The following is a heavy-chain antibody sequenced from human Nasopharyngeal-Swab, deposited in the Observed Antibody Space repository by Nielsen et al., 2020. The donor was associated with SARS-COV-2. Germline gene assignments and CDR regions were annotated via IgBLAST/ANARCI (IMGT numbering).Heavy chain of an antibody. J-gene: IGHJ2*01. V-gene: IGHV3-30*03. CDR2: ISYDGSNK. Sequence: GESLKISCAASGFTFSSYGMHWVRQAPGKGLEWVAVISYDGSNKYYADSVKGRFTISRGNAKNSLYLQMNSLRAEDTAVYYCARDILEGYGDSWYFDLWGRGTLVTVSS. CDR3: ARDILEGYGDSWYFDL. CDR1: GFTFSSYG. D-gene: IGHD4-17*01.